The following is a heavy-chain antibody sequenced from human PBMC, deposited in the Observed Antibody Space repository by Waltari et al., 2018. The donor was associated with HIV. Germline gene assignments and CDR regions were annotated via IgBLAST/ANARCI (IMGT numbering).Heavy chain of an antibody. J-gene: IGHJ4*02. Sequence: EVHLVESGVGLVKPGGSLRLACASPRFRLGTQRKNWFRLAQGKGLECVSSISRSSSYIYYEDSVKGRFTISRDNAKNSLYLQMNSLRAEDTAVYYCARVDYYHSTKSRYFDSWGQGTLVTVSS. D-gene: IGHD3-22*01. CDR2: ISRSSSYI. CDR1: RFRLGTQR. CDR3: ARVDYYHSTKSRYFDS. V-gene: IGHV3-21*01.